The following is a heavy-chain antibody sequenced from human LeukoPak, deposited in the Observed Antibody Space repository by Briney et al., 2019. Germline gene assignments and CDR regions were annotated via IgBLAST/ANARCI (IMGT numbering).Heavy chain of an antibody. J-gene: IGHJ4*02. CDR2: IRSKAFGGTT. CDR3: TVRSVDY. CDR1: GFTFGDYA. Sequence: PGRSLRLSCTASGFTFGDYAMGWFRQAPGKGLEGVGFIRSKAFGGTTEYAASVKGRFTISRDDSKSIAYLQMNTLKTEDTAVYYCTVRSVDYWGQGTLVTVSS. V-gene: IGHV3-49*03.